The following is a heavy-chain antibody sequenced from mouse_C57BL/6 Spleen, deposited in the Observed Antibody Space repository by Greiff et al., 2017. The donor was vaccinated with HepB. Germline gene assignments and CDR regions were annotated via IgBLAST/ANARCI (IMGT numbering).Heavy chain of an antibody. Sequence: VQLKQSGAELVRPGASVKLSCTASGFNIKDDYMHWVKQRPEQGLEWIGWIDPENGDTEYASKFQGKATITADTSSNTAYLQLSSLTSEDTAVYYCTLYDYGRGFAYWGQGTLVTVSA. CDR3: TLYDYGRGFAY. D-gene: IGHD2-4*01. J-gene: IGHJ3*01. CDR1: GFNIKDDY. CDR2: IDPENGDT. V-gene: IGHV14-4*01.